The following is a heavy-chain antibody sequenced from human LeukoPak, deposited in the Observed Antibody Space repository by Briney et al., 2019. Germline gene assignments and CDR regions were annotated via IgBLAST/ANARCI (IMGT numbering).Heavy chain of an antibody. J-gene: IGHJ4*02. CDR1: GFIFGSYG. V-gene: IGHV3-30*02. D-gene: IGHD4-17*01. CDR2: TPYHGVSR. CDR3: AKDRHGDYTSDY. Sequence: PGGSLRLSCAASGFIFGSYGMHWVRQAPVKGLEWVAFTPYHGVSRYYTESVKGRFTISRDNSKSTLYLQMNSRRIEDTAVYYCAKDRHGDYTSDYWGQGTLVIVSS.